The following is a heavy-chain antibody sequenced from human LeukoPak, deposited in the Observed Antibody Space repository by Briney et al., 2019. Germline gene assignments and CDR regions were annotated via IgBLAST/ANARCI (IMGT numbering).Heavy chain of an antibody. Sequence: GGSLRLSCAASGFTFSSYAMSWVRQAPGKGLEWVSAISGSGGSTYYADSVKGRFTISRDNSKNTLYLQMNSLRAEDTAVYYCARGPERTGVGTRYYYDMDVWGQGTTVTVSS. D-gene: IGHD2-8*01. CDR1: GFTFSSYA. J-gene: IGHJ6*02. CDR2: ISGSGGST. V-gene: IGHV3-23*01. CDR3: ARGPERTGVGTRYYYDMDV.